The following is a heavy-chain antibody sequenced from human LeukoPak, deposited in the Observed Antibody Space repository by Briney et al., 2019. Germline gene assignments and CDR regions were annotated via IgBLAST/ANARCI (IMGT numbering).Heavy chain of an antibody. CDR3: ASHGGL. J-gene: IGHJ4*02. CDR2: IWYDGTNK. D-gene: IGHD5-12*01. Sequence: GGSLRLSCAASGFSFGSYGMHWVRQAPGKGLEWVAVIWYDGTNKNYADSVKGRFTISRDNSKNMLYLQMNSLRVEDTALYYCASHGGLWGQGTLVTVSS. CDR1: GFSFGSYG. V-gene: IGHV3-33*01.